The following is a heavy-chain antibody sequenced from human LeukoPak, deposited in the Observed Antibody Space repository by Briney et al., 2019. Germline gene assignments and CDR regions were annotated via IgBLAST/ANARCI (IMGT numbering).Heavy chain of an antibody. CDR2: ISSSGSTI. CDR3: ARDPKTKSIAARPDY. V-gene: IGHV3-11*01. CDR1: GFTFSDYY. Sequence: GGSLRLSCAASGFTFSDYYMSWIRQAPGKGLEWVSYISSSGSTIYYADSVKGRFTISRDNAKNSPYLQMNSLRAEDTAVYYCARDPKTKSIAARPDYWGQGTLVTVSS. D-gene: IGHD6-6*01. J-gene: IGHJ4*02.